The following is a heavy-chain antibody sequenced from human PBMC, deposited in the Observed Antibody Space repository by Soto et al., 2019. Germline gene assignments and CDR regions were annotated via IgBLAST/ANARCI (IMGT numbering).Heavy chain of an antibody. D-gene: IGHD2-21*02. Sequence: QVQLVQSGAEVKKPGASVKVSCKASGYTFTSYDINWVRQATGQGLEWMGWMNPNSGNTGYAQKFQGRVTMTRNTSISTAYMELSSLRSEDTAVYYCARSRIVVVTAFDYGMDVWGQGTTVTVSS. CDR2: MNPNSGNT. V-gene: IGHV1-8*01. J-gene: IGHJ6*02. CDR3: ARSRIVVVTAFDYGMDV. CDR1: GYTFTSYD.